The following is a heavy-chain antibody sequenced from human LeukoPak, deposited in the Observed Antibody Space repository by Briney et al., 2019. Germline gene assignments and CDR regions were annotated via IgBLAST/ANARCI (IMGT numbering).Heavy chain of an antibody. CDR3: ARLTTGRYFDF. CDR1: GGSISSSDYY. J-gene: IGHJ4*02. Sequence: SETLSLTCTVSGGSISSSDYYWSWIRQPPGKGLEWIGYIFYTGSTYFNPSLQSRVAISADPSKTHFTLMLSSVTAADTAVYYCARLTTGRYFDFWGQGALVTVSS. CDR2: IFYTGST. D-gene: IGHD1-1*01. V-gene: IGHV4-30-4*01.